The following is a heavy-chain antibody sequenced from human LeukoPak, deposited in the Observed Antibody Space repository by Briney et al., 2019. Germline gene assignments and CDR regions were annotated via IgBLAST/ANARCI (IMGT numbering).Heavy chain of an antibody. D-gene: IGHD5-18*01. Sequence: GASVKVSCKASGYTFTSYGISWVRQAPGQGLEWMGWISAYNGNTNYAQKLQGRVTMTTDTSTSTAYMELRSLRSDDTAVYYCARRVPESRRYSYGYVTDYWGQGTLVTVSS. CDR1: GYTFTSYG. V-gene: IGHV1-18*01. CDR3: ARRVPESRRYSYGYVTDY. J-gene: IGHJ4*02. CDR2: ISAYNGNT.